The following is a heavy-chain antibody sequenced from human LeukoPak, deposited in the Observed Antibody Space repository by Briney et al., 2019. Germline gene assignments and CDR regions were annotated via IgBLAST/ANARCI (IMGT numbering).Heavy chain of an antibody. V-gene: IGHV2-5*02. D-gene: IGHD3-22*01. Sequence: SGPTLVNPTQTLTLTCTFSGFSLSTSGVGVGWIRQPPGKALEWLALIYWDDDKRYSPSLKSRLTITKDTSKNQVVLTMTNMDPVDTATYYCAHSAGGSYYDSSGYYFDYWGQGTLVTVSS. CDR1: GFSLSTSGVG. CDR3: AHSAGGSYYDSSGYYFDY. J-gene: IGHJ4*02. CDR2: IYWDDDK.